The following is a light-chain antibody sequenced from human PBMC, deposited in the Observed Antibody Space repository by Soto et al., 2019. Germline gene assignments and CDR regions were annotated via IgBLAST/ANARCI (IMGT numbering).Light chain of an antibody. CDR3: CSSAPESTYV. J-gene: IGLJ1*01. CDR1: SSDVGAYNS. Sequence: QSVLAQPASVSGSPGQSVTISCTGTSSDVGAYNSVSWYQHHPDKAPQLMIYKGTQRPSGVSNRFSGSTSGNAASLTISGRQAGDEADYFCCSSAPESTYVFGTGTKLTVL. V-gene: IGLV2-23*01. CDR2: KGT.